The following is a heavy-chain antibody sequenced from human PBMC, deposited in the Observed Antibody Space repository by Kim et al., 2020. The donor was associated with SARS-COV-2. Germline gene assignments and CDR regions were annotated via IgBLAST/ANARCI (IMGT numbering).Heavy chain of an antibody. J-gene: IGHJ5*02. Sequence: QKVQGRVTITAGESTSTAYMELSSLRSEDTAVYYCASGASGSYYNNWFDPWGQGTLVTVSS. D-gene: IGHD1-26*01. CDR3: ASGASGSYYNNWFDP. V-gene: IGHV1-69*01.